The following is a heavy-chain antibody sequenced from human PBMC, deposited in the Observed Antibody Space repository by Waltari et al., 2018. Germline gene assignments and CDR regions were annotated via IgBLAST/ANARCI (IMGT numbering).Heavy chain of an antibody. D-gene: IGHD6-13*01. CDR2: INPSGGST. CDR1: GYTFTSYY. J-gene: IGHJ5*02. Sequence: QVQLVQSGAEVKKPGASVKVSCKASGYTFTSYYMPWVRQAPGNGLAWVGIINPSGGSTSYAQKFQGRVTMTRDTSTSTVYMELSSLRSEDTAVYYCARAKKTQQQLVKRGPFDPWGQGTLVTVSS. V-gene: IGHV1-46*01. CDR3: ARAKKTQQQLVKRGPFDP.